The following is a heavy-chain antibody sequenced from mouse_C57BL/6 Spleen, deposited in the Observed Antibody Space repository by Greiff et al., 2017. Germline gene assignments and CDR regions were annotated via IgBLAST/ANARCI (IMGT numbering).Heavy chain of an antibody. CDR1: GFNIKNTY. V-gene: IGHV14-3*01. J-gene: IGHJ1*03. D-gene: IGHD2-5*01. Sequence: EVQLQQSVAELVRPGASVKLSCTASGFNIKNTYMHWVKQRPEQCLEWIGRINPANGNTYYAPKFQGKATIAADTSSNTAYLQLSSLTSEDTAIYDCARYYSNYDWDFGGWGTGTTVTVSS. CDR3: ARYYSNYDWDFGG. CDR2: INPANGNT.